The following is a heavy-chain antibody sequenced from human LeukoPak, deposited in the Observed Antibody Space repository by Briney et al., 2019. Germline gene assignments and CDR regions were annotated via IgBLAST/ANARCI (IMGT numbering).Heavy chain of an antibody. CDR1: GGSISSSSSF. V-gene: IGHV4-39*01. J-gene: IGHJ4*02. Sequence: SETLSLTCTVSGGSISSSSSFWAWIRQPPGKGLEWIGNVYYSGNTHYNPSLKSRVTISLDTSKNQFSLRLTSVAAADTAVYYCARHGLYQDYGYWGQGTLVTVSS. D-gene: IGHD3-16*01. CDR2: VYYSGNT. CDR3: ARHGLYQDYGY.